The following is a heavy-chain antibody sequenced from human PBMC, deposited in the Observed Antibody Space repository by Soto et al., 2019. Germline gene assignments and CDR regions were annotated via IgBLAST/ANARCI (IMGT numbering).Heavy chain of an antibody. CDR3: ARLGGVVADSDFDY. CDR1: GGSISTSGYY. V-gene: IGHV4-39*01. D-gene: IGHD2-15*01. J-gene: IGHJ4*02. Sequence: SETLSLTCTVSGGSISTSGYYWGWVRQPPGKGLEWVGTIYYSGSTYYNPSLKSRLTISIHTSENQFSLKLTSVTAADTAVYYCARLGGVVADSDFDYWGQGTLVTVSS. CDR2: IYYSGST.